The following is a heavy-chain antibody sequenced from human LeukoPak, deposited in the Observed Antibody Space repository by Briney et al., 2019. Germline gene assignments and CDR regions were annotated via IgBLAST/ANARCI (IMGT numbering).Heavy chain of an antibody. CDR2: ISSSGNTI. J-gene: IGHJ6*04. CDR3: AELGITMIGGV. Sequence: PGGSLRLSCVASGFTFSDHYMSWIRQAPGKGLEWVSHISSSGNTIHYADSVKGRFTISRDNAKNSLYLQMDSLRAEDTAVYYCAELGITMIGGVWGKGTTVTISS. D-gene: IGHD3-10*02. V-gene: IGHV3-11*04. CDR1: GFTFSDHY.